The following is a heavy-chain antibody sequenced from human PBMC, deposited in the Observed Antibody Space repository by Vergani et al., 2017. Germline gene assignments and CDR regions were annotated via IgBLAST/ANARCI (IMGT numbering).Heavy chain of an antibody. CDR2: IYNSGST. CDR3: ARLYHSNYAAGNWFDP. Sequence: QVQLQESGPGLVKPSETLSLTCPVSGGSISSYYWSWIRQPPGKGLEWIGFIYNSGSTNYNPSLKSRVTISVDTSKNQFSLKLSSVTAADTAVYYCARLYHSNYAAGNWFDPWGQGTLVTVSS. V-gene: IGHV4-59*01. CDR1: GGSISSYY. J-gene: IGHJ5*02. D-gene: IGHD4-11*01.